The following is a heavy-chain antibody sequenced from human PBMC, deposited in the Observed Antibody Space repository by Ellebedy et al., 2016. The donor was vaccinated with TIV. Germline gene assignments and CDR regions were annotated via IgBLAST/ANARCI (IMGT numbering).Heavy chain of an antibody. Sequence: GESLKISXAASGFTFSSYAMHWVRQAPGKGLEWVAVISYDGSNKYYADSVKGRFTISRDNSKNTLYLQMNSLRAEDTAVYYCAKDRESDYFDYWGQGTLVTVSP. J-gene: IGHJ4*02. CDR3: AKDRESDYFDY. V-gene: IGHV3-30*04. CDR1: GFTFSSYA. D-gene: IGHD3-10*01. CDR2: ISYDGSNK.